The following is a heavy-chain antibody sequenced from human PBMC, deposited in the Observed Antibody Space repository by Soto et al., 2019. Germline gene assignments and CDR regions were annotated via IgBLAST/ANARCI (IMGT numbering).Heavy chain of an antibody. V-gene: IGHV2-26*01. Sequence: QVTLKESGPVLVKPTETLTLTWTVSGFSLSNARMGVSWIRQPPGKALEWLAHIFSNDEKSYSTSLKSRLTLSTDTSKTQVVLTMTNMDPVDTATYYGARIGDCSSTSCKPYYFDYWGQGTLVTVSS. CDR1: GFSLSNARMG. J-gene: IGHJ4*02. CDR2: IFSNDEK. CDR3: ARIGDCSSTSCKPYYFDY. D-gene: IGHD2-2*01.